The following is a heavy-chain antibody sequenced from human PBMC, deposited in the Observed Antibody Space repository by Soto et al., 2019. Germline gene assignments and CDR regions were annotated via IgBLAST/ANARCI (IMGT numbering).Heavy chain of an antibody. V-gene: IGHV3-15*01. CDR3: NTCSRGNCYGPVDA. D-gene: IGHD2-15*01. Sequence: EVQLVESGGGLVKPGGSLRLSCAASGFTFANAWMSWVRQAPGKGLEWVGRVKSNSDGGTTDYAAPVKGRFTISRDESKNTLYLQMNSLEIEDTAIYYCNTCSRGNCYGPVDAWGKGAAVTVSS. CDR2: VKSNSDGGTT. CDR1: GFTFANAW. J-gene: IGHJ6*04.